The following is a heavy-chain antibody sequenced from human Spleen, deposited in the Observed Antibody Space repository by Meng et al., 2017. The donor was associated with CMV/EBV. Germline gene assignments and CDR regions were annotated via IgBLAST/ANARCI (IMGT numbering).Heavy chain of an antibody. CDR3: ARPRRVGANRDYDS. V-gene: IGHV4-34*01. J-gene: IGHJ5*01. CDR2: INHSGSL. Sequence: CAVYGGSFSGYFWTWIRQPPGKGLEWIGEINHSGSLNFNASLNSRVIISVDTSKNQFSLTLKSVTAADTAVYYCARPRRVGANRDYDSWGQGTPVTVSS. CDR1: GGSFSGYF. D-gene: IGHD1-26*01.